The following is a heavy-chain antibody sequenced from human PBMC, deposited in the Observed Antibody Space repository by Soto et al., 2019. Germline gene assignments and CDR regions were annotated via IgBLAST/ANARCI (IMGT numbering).Heavy chain of an antibody. V-gene: IGHV4-30-2*02. CDR3: ARSRGGYFDY. Sequence: SETLSLTCAVSGGSINSGGYSWSWIRQPPGKGLEWIGYIYHSGSTNYNPSLKSRVTISLDTSKNQFSLKLSSVTAADTAVYYCARSRGGYFDYWGQGTLVTVSS. J-gene: IGHJ4*02. D-gene: IGHD3-10*01. CDR1: GGSINSGGYS. CDR2: IYHSGST.